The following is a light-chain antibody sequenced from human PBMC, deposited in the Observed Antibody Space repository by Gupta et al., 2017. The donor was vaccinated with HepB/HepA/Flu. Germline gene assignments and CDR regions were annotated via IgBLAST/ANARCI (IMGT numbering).Light chain of an antibody. CDR1: SSNIGAGYD. CDR3: QSYDSSRSLVV. J-gene: IGLJ2*01. V-gene: IGLV1-40*01. CDR2: GNS. Sequence: HSVRTQPPSMSWAPGQRVTISCTGSSSNIGAGYDVHWYQQLPGTAPKLLIYGNSNRPSGVPDRFSGSKSGTSASLAITGLQAEDEADYYCQSYDSSRSLVVFGGGTKLTVL.